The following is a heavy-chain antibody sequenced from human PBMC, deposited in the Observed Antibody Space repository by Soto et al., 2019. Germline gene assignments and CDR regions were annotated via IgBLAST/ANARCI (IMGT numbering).Heavy chain of an antibody. CDR2: ISSSSSYI. CDR1: GFTFSSYS. CDR3: ASAPLGSCTNGVCSHGMDV. J-gene: IGHJ6*02. Sequence: GGSMRLSCAASGFTFSSYSMNWVRQAPGKGLDWVSSISSSSSYIYYADSVKGRFTISRDNAKNSLYLQMNSLRAEDTAVYYCASAPLGSCTNGVCSHGMDVWGQGTTVTVSS. D-gene: IGHD2-8*01. V-gene: IGHV3-21*01.